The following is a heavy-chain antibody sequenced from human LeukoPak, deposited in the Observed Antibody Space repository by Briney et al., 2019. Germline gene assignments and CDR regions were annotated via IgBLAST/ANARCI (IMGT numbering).Heavy chain of an antibody. V-gene: IGHV3-21*01. CDR2: ITSSSSYI. CDR1: GFTFSSYA. CDR3: ARDVVFYYYDSSGYFGAFDI. D-gene: IGHD3-22*01. J-gene: IGHJ3*02. Sequence: GGSLRLSCVASGFTFSSYAMSWVRQAPGKGLEWVSSITSSSSYIHYADSVKGRFTISRDNAKNSLYLQMNSLRAEDTSVYYCARDVVFYYYDSSGYFGAFDIWGQGTMVTVSS.